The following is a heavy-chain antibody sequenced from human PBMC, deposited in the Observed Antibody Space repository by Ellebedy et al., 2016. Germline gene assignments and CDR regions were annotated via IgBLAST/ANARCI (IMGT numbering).Heavy chain of an antibody. J-gene: IGHJ6*02. V-gene: IGHV4-39*01. Sequence: SETLSLTXTVSGGSLSSGNYYWGWIRQPPGKGLEWIVNVYYSGSTYYYNPSLKSRVTMSVDTSKNQFSLKLSSVNAADTAIYYCARGTGSYGCGMDVWGQGTTVTVSS. CDR2: VYYSGSTY. CDR3: ARGTGSYGCGMDV. CDR1: GGSLSSGNYY. D-gene: IGHD1-26*01.